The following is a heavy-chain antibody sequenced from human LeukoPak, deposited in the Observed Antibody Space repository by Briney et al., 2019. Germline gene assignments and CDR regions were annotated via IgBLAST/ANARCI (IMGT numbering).Heavy chain of an antibody. J-gene: IGHJ4*02. CDR2: ISSSGGST. CDR3: ARRLGYCSSTSCYVAPFDY. D-gene: IGHD2-2*01. Sequence: PRGSPRLSCAASGFTFSSFAVSWVRQAPGKGLEWVSAISSSGGSTYYADPVRGRYTISRENSKNTLYLQKNSLRAEDKAVYYCARRLGYCSSTSCYVAPFDYWGQGTLVTVSS. V-gene: IGHV3-23*01. CDR1: GFTFSSFA.